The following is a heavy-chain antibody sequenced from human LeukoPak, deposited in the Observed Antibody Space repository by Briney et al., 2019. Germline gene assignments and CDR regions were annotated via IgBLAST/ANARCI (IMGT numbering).Heavy chain of an antibody. CDR3: ARGEMATITDY. CDR1: GGSISSYY. CDR2: IYYSGST. V-gene: IGHV4-59*01. Sequence: SQTRSLTCTVSGGSISSYYWSWIRQPPGKGLEWIGYIYYSGSTNYNPSLKSRVTISVDTSKNQFSLKLSSVTAADTAVYYCARGEMATITDYWGQGTLVTVSS. J-gene: IGHJ4*02. D-gene: IGHD5-24*01.